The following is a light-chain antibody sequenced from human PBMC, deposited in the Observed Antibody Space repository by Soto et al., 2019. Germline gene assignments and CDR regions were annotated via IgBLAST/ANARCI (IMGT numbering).Light chain of an antibody. Sequence: DIQMTQSPSTLSASVGDRVTITCRASQSISTWLAWYRQKPGKAPKLLIYKASSLESGVPSRFSGSGSGTEFTLTISSLQPDDFATYHCQQYYSYWTFGQGTKVEIK. J-gene: IGKJ1*01. V-gene: IGKV1-5*03. CDR1: QSISTW. CDR2: KAS. CDR3: QQYYSYWT.